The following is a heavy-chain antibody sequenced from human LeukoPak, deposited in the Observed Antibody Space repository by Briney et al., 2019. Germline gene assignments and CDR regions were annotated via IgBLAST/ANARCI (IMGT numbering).Heavy chain of an antibody. D-gene: IGHD2-15*01. CDR1: GFTFSSYA. J-gene: IGHJ3*02. Sequence: QPGGSLRLSCAASGFTFSSYAMSWVRQAPGKGLEWVSAITGSGSSTYYTDSVKGRFTISRDTSKNTLYLQMNSLTAGDTAVYFCAKLRSGGNWDAFEIWGQGTVVTVSS. V-gene: IGHV3-23*01. CDR2: ITGSGSST. CDR3: AKLRSGGNWDAFEI.